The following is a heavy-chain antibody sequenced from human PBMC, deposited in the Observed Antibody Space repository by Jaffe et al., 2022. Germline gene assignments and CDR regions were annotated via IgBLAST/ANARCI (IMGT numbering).Heavy chain of an antibody. D-gene: IGHD2-15*01. Sequence: EVQLLESGGGLVQPGGSLRLSCAASGFTFSSYAMSWVRQAPGKGLEWVSAISGSGGSTYYADSVKGRFTISRDNSKNTLYLQMNSLRAEDTAVYYCARQGVCSGGSWHCGYFDYWGQGTLVTVSS. J-gene: IGHJ4*02. CDR1: GFTFSSYA. V-gene: IGHV3-23*01. CDR3: ARQGVCSGGSWHCGYFDY. CDR2: ISGSGGST.